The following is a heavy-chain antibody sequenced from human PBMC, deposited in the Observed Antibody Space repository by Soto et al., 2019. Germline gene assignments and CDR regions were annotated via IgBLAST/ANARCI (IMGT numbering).Heavy chain of an antibody. CDR1: GFTFSNAL. J-gene: IGHJ4*02. V-gene: IGHV3-15*01. CDR2: IKSKTDGGTT. CDR3: TRNYYDSSGYYSEDYFDY. D-gene: IGHD3-22*01. Sequence: GGSLRLSCAASGFTFSNALMSWVRQAPGKGLEWVGRIKSKTDGGTTDYAAPVKGRFTISRDDSKNTLYLQMNSLKTEDTAVYYCTRNYYDSSGYYSEDYFDYWGQGTLVTVSS.